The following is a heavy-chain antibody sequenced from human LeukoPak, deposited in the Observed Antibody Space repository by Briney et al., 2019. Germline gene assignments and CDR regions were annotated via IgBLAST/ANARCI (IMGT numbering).Heavy chain of an antibody. J-gene: IGHJ4*02. CDR1: GGSISSYY. CDR3: ARVAPDRYYYDSSGYRYYFDY. CDR2: IYTSGST. V-gene: IGHV4-4*09. D-gene: IGHD3-22*01. Sequence: KPSETLSLTCTVSGGSISSYYWSWIRQPPGKGLEWIGYIYTSGSTNYNPSLKSRVTISVDTSKNQFSLKLSSVTAADTAVYYCARVAPDRYYYDSSGYRYYFDYWGQGTLVTVSS.